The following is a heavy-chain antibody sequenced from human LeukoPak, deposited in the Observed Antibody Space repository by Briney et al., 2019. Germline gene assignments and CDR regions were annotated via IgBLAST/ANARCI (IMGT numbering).Heavy chain of an antibody. J-gene: IGHJ5*02. V-gene: IGHV1-18*01. D-gene: IGHD2-15*01. Sequence: GASVKVSCKASGYTFTSYGISWVRQAPGQGLEWMGWISAYNGNTNYAQKLQGRVTMTTDTSTSTAYMELRSLRSDDTAVYYCARDVEGYCSGSSCYHWFDPWGQGTLVTVSS. CDR2: ISAYNGNT. CDR3: ARDVEGYCSGSSCYHWFDP. CDR1: GYTFTSYG.